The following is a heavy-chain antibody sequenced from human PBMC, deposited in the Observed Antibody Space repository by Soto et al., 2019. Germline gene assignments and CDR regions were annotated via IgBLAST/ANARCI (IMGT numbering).Heavy chain of an antibody. D-gene: IGHD6-13*01. Sequence: QVQLVESGGGVVQPGRSLRLSCAASGFTFSSYGMYWVRQAPGKGLEWVAVIWYDGSNKYYADSVKGRFTISRDNSKNTLYLQMNSLRAEDTAVYYCARGRQLVYYYYGMDVWGQGTTVTVSS. CDR2: IWYDGSNK. CDR3: ARGRQLVYYYYGMDV. J-gene: IGHJ6*02. CDR1: GFTFSSYG. V-gene: IGHV3-33*01.